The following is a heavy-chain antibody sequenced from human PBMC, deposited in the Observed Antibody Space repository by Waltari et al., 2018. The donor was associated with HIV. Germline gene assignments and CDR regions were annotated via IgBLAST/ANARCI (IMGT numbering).Heavy chain of an antibody. CDR2: FNSYNGDK. Sequence: QVHLVQSGAELKKTGASVKLSCKASGYTFTNFGINWVRQAPGQGLEWMGWFNSYNGDKKYAQKFQDRVTMTTDTSTSTAYMELRSLRSDDTAVYYCARFFPTATTTGWYLDLWGPGTLVTMSS. J-gene: IGHJ2*01. CDR1: GYTFTNFG. D-gene: IGHD4-17*01. V-gene: IGHV1-18*01. CDR3: ARFFPTATTTGWYLDL.